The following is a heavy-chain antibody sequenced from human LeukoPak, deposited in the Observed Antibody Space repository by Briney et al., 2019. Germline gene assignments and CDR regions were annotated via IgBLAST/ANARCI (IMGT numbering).Heavy chain of an antibody. J-gene: IGHJ4*02. D-gene: IGHD5-12*01. CDR2: INHSGST. Sequence: SETLSLTCAVYGGSFSGYYWSWIRQPPGKGLEWIGEINHSGSTNYNPSLKSRVTISVDTTKNQFSLKLSSVTAADTAVYYCAREMVATAYYFDYLGQGNLVTVSS. CDR1: GGSFSGYY. V-gene: IGHV4-34*01. CDR3: AREMVATAYYFDY.